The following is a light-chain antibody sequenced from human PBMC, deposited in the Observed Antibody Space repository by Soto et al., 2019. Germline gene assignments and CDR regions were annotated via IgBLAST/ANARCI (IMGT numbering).Light chain of an antibody. CDR1: QTISNY. J-gene: IGKJ3*01. V-gene: IGKV3-11*01. CDR3: QHRNERPFT. Sequence: EIVLTQFPATVSLSPGERANLSCRASQTISNYLAWYKQKPGQSPRLLIYDSSNRASGIPARFSGSGSGTDFTLTISSLEPEDVAVYYCQHRNERPFTFGPGTKLEIE. CDR2: DSS.